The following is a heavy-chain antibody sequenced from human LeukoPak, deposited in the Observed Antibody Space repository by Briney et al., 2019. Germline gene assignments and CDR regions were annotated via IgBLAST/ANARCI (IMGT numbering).Heavy chain of an antibody. CDR2: ISGSGGST. V-gene: IGHV3-23*01. CDR3: AVDHDSSGYYYWGGYYFDY. J-gene: IGHJ4*02. D-gene: IGHD3-22*01. Sequence: GGSLRLSCAASGFTFSSYAMSWVRQAPGKGLGWVSAISGSGGSTYYADSVKGRFTISRDNSKNTLYLQMNSLRAEDTAVYYCAVDHDSSGYYYWGGYYFDYWGQGTLVTVSS. CDR1: GFTFSSYA.